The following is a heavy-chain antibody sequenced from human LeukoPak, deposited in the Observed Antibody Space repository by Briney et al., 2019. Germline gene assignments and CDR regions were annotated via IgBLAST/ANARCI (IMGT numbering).Heavy chain of an antibody. CDR3: ARDADDGSGSYYNPYKWYYYYYMDV. D-gene: IGHD3-10*01. CDR1: GYTFTSYG. V-gene: IGHV1-18*01. CDR2: ISAYNGNT. Sequence: ASVKVSCKASGYTFTSYGISWVRQAPGQGLEWMGWISAYNGNTNYAQKLQGRVTMTTDTSTSTACMELRSLRSDDTAVYYCARDADDGSGSYYNPYKWYYYYYMDVWGKGTTVTISS. J-gene: IGHJ6*03.